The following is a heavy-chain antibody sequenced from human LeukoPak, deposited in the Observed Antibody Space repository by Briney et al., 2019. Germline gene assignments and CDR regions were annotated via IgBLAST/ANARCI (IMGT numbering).Heavy chain of an antibody. J-gene: IGHJ6*02. V-gene: IGHV3-74*01. CDR3: ARGNYYGMDV. CDR2: INSDGTTT. CDR1: GFTSSSYW. Sequence: GGSLRLSCAASGFTSSSYWMHWVRQAPGKGLLWVSRINSDGTTTYYADSVKGRFTISRDNAKNTLYLQVNSLRAEDTVVYYCARGNYYGMDVWGQGTTVTVSS.